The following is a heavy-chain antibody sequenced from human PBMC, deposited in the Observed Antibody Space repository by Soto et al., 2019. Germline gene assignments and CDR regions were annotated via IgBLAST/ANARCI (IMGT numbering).Heavy chain of an antibody. CDR2: NYYSGST. J-gene: IGHJ4*02. CDR1: GGSISSYY. Sequence: QVQLQESGPGLVKPSETLSLTCTVSGGSISSYYWSWIRQPPGKRLEWIGYNYYSGSTNYNPSLKSRVPTSVDTSKNQLSLKLSSVTAADTAVYYCARRYGYYFDYWGQGTLVTVSS. CDR3: ARRYGYYFDY. V-gene: IGHV4-59*08. D-gene: IGHD4-17*01.